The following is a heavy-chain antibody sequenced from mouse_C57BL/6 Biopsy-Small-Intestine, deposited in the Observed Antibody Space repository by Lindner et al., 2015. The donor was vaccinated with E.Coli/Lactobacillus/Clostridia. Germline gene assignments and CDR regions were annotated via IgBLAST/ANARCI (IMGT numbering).Heavy chain of an antibody. CDR1: GYTFNGYW. V-gene: IGHV1-9*01. Sequence: QLQESGTELMKPGASVKLSCKATGYTFNGYWIEWVKQRPGHGLEWIGEVLPGSVTTNYNEKFKGKATFTADTSSSTAYMQLNSLTTEDSAIYYCARRWSYAMDYWGQGTSVTVSS. J-gene: IGHJ4*01. D-gene: IGHD2-3*01. CDR2: VLPGSVTT. CDR3: ARRWSYAMDY.